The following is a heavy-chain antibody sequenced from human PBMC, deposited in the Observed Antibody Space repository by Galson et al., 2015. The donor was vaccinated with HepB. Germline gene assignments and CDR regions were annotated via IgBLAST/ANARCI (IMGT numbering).Heavy chain of an antibody. CDR1: GYTFTSYA. V-gene: IGHV1-3*01. Sequence: SVKVSCKASGYTFTSYAMHWVRQAPGQRLEWMGWINAGNGNTKYSQKFQGRVTITRDTSASTAYMELSSLRSEDTAVYYCARLRGPYYYDSSGYYYDYWGQGTLVTVSS. CDR3: ARLRGPYYYDSSGYYYDY. D-gene: IGHD3-22*01. CDR2: INAGNGNT. J-gene: IGHJ4*02.